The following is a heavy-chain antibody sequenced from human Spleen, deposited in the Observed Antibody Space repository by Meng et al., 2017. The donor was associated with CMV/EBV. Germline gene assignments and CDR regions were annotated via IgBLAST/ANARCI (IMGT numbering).Heavy chain of an antibody. V-gene: IGHV1-2*02. D-gene: IGHD1-26*01. Sequence: ASVKVSCKASGYTFTGYYMPWVRQAPGQGLEWMGWINPNSGGTNYAQKFQGRVTMTRDTSISTAYMELRRLRSDDTAVYSCAREWGLLPGYWGQGTLVTVSS. CDR3: AREWGLLPGY. J-gene: IGHJ4*02. CDR2: INPNSGGT. CDR1: GYTFTGYY.